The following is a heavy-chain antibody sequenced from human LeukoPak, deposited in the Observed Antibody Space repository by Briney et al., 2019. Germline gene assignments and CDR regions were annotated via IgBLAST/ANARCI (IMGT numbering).Heavy chain of an antibody. CDR1: GFTFTSYS. CDR2: TSDRGDYT. D-gene: IGHD1-26*01. J-gene: IGHJ4*02. V-gene: IGHV3-23*01. Sequence: PGGSLRLSCAASGFTFTSYSMSWVRQAPGKGLEWVSGTSDRGDYTYYADSVKGRFTISRDNSKNTLYLQTNSLRAEDTALYFCAKKAQYNGNYPLDYWGQGTPVTVSS. CDR3: AKKAQYNGNYPLDY.